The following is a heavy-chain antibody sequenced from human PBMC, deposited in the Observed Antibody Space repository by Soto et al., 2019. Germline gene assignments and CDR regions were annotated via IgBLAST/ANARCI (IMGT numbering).Heavy chain of an antibody. CDR1: GYTFFTYD. CDR2: ISTYSGDT. J-gene: IGHJ5*02. Sequence: SVKVSCKASGYTFFTYDISWVRQAPGQGLEWMGWISTYSGDTKYAQKFQGRVTMTTDTSTTTAYLELRSLRSDDTAVYYCARHHGPTTSENWFDPWGQGTLVTVSS. D-gene: IGHD5-12*01. CDR3: ARHHGPTTSENWFDP. V-gene: IGHV1-18*01.